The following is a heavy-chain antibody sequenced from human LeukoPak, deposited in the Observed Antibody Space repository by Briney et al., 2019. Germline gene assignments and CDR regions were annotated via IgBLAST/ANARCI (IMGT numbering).Heavy chain of an antibody. J-gene: IGHJ5*02. D-gene: IGHD6-13*01. Sequence: GGSLRLSCAASGFTFSSYAMSWVRQAPGKGLVWVSRINSDGSSSSYADSVKGRFTISRDNAKDTLHLQMNSLRAEDTAVYYCTKGISAVAFDPWGQGTLVTVSS. CDR2: INSDGSSS. V-gene: IGHV3-74*01. CDR1: GFTFSSYA. CDR3: TKGISAVAFDP.